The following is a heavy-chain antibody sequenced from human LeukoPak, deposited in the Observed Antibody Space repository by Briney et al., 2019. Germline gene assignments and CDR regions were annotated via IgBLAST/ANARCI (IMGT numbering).Heavy chain of an antibody. V-gene: IGHV4-34*01. D-gene: IGHD3-3*01. CDR1: GDSVRTNNYY. CDR2: INHSGST. J-gene: IGHJ6*02. Sequence: SETLSLTCTVSGDSVRTNNYYWSWIRQPPGKGLEWIGEINHSGSTNYNPSLKSRVTISVDTSKNQFSLKLSSVTAADTAVYYCARAHITIFGVVISGMDVWGQGTTVTVSS. CDR3: ARAHITIFGVVISGMDV.